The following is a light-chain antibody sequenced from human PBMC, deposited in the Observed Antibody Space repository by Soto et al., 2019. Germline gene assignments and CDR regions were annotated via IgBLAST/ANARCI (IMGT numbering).Light chain of an antibody. CDR1: QSISSW. Sequence: DIQMTQSPSTLSASVGDRVTITCRSSQSISSWLAWYQQKPGKAPKLLIYKASSLESGVPSRFSGSGSGTEFTLTISSLQPDDFATYYCQQYNSYWKCGQGTKVDI. CDR3: QQYNSYWK. V-gene: IGKV1-5*03. J-gene: IGKJ1*01. CDR2: KAS.